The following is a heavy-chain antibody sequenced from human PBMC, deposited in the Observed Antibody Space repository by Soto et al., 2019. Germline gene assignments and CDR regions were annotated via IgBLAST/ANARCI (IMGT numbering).Heavy chain of an antibody. CDR3: ARVHYGSGSLNWFDP. J-gene: IGHJ5*02. D-gene: IGHD3-10*01. CDR2: IYYSGST. V-gene: IGHV4-31*03. CDR1: GGSISSGGYY. Sequence: QVQLQESGPGLVKPSQTLSLTCTVSGGSISSGGYYWSWIRQHPGKGLEWIGYIYYSGSTYYNPSLKSRVTISVDTSKNQFSLKLSSVTAADTAVYYCARVHYGSGSLNWFDPWGQGTLVTVSS.